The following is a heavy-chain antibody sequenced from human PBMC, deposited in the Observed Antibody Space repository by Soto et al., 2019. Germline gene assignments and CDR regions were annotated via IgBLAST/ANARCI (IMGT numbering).Heavy chain of an antibody. V-gene: IGHV3-30*18. D-gene: IGHD6-13*01. J-gene: IGHJ4*02. CDR2: ISYDGSNK. CDR1: GFTFSSYG. Sequence: QVQLVESGGGVVQPGRSLRLSCAASGFTFSSYGMHWVRQAPGKGLEWVAVISYDGSNKYYADSVKGRFTISRDNSKNTLYLQMNSLRAEDTAVYYCAKDQAEQQLVPTYYFDYWGQGTLVTVSS. CDR3: AKDQAEQQLVPTYYFDY.